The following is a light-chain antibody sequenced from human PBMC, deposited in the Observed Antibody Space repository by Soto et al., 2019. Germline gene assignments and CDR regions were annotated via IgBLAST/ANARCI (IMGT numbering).Light chain of an antibody. CDR1: QSVSSSY. J-gene: IGKJ2*01. CDR2: GAS. CDR3: QQYSSSPYT. V-gene: IGKV3-20*01. Sequence: EIVLTQSPGTLSLSPGERATLSCRASQSVSSSYLAWYQQKPGQAPRLLIYGASSRATGIPDRFSGSGSGTYLTLTISRLEPEDFAVYYCQQYSSSPYTFGQGTKLEIK.